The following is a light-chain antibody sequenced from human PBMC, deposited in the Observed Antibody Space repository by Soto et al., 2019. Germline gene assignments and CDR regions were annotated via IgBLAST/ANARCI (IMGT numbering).Light chain of an antibody. J-gene: IGKJ1*01. Sequence: DIVMTQSPLSLPVTPGEPASISCRSSQSLLHSNGYNYLDWYLQKLGQSPQLLIYLGSNRASGVPDRFSGSGSGTDFTLKISRVEAEDVGVYYCMQALQTPWTFGQGTKVDI. CDR3: MQALQTPWT. CDR1: QSLLHSNGYNY. V-gene: IGKV2-28*01. CDR2: LGS.